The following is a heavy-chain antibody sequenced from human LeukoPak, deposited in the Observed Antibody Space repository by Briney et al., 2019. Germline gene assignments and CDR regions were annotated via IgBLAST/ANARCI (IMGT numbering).Heavy chain of an antibody. CDR2: ILYDGSNK. D-gene: IGHD3-10*01. V-gene: IGHV3-30-3*01. CDR3: ARVGRGFGELLYYFQH. CDR1: GFTFSSYA. J-gene: IGHJ1*01. Sequence: GGSLRLSCAASGFTFSSYAMHWVRQAPGKGLEWVAVILYDGSNKDYADSVKGRVTISRDNSKRTLYLQMNSLRAEDTAVYYCARVGRGFGELLYYFQHWGQGTLVTVSS.